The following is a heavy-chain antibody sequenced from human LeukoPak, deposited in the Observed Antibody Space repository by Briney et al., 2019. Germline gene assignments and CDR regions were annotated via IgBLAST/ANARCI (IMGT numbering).Heavy chain of an antibody. Sequence: PGGSLRLSCAASGFTFDDYGMSWVRQAPGKGLEWDSGINWNGGSTGYADSVKGRFTISRDNAKNSLYLQMNSLRAEDTALYYCAREQGLHRGNWFDPWGQGTLVTVSS. CDR2: INWNGGST. CDR3: AREQGLHRGNWFDP. D-gene: IGHD6-19*01. CDR1: GFTFDDYG. J-gene: IGHJ5*02. V-gene: IGHV3-20*04.